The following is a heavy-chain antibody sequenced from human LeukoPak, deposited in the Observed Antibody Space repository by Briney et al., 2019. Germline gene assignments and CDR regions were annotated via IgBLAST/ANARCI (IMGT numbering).Heavy chain of an antibody. J-gene: IGHJ4*02. D-gene: IGHD6-19*01. Sequence: PGGSLRLSCVVSGFTFSSYWMHWVRQAPGKGLEWVSSISSSSSYRYYADSVKGRFTISRDNAKNSLYLQMNSLRAEDTAVYYCARASAVAGTRHYWGQGTLVTVSS. V-gene: IGHV3-21*01. CDR3: ARASAVAGTRHY. CDR1: GFTFSSYW. CDR2: ISSSSSYR.